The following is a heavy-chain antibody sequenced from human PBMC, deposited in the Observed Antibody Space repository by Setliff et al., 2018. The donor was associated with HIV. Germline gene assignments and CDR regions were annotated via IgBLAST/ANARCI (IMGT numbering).Heavy chain of an antibody. CDR3: ARSLSSGWSPDGFDI. CDR2: IYPGDSDT. V-gene: IGHV5-51*01. CDR1: GYIFSSHW. Sequence: RGESLKISCKASGYIFSSHWIGWVRQMPGKGLEWMGIIYPGDSDTRYSPSLQGQVTISADKSITTAYLQWSSLKASDTAMYYCARSLSSGWSPDGFDIWGQETMVTVSS. D-gene: IGHD6-19*01. J-gene: IGHJ3*02.